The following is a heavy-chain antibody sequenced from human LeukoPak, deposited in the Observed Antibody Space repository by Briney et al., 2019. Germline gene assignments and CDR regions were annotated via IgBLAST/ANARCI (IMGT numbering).Heavy chain of an antibody. CDR2: INPSGGGT. J-gene: IGHJ6*02. CDR3: ARVNRENVFGVSMDV. CDR1: GYTFTSYY. V-gene: IGHV1-46*01. D-gene: IGHD3-10*01. Sequence: ASVKVSCKASGYTFTSYYMHWVRQAPGQGLEWMGIINPSGGGTSCAQKFQGRVTMTRDTSTSTVYVELSSLRSEDTAVYYCARVNRENVFGVSMDVWGQGTTVTVSS.